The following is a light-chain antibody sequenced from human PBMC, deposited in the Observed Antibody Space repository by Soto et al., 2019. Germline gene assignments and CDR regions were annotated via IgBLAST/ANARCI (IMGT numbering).Light chain of an antibody. CDR3: QQYNNWPPMYT. CDR2: GAS. CDR1: QSVSSN. V-gene: IGKV3-15*01. J-gene: IGKJ2*01. Sequence: EIVMTQSPATLSVSPGERDTLSCRASQSVSSNLAWYQQTPGQAPRLLIYGASTRATGIPARFSGSGSGTEFTLPISSLQSEDFAVYYCQQYNNWPPMYTFGQGTKLEIK.